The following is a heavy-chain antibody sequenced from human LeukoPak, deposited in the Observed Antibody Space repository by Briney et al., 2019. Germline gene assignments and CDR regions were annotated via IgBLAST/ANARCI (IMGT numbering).Heavy chain of an antibody. D-gene: IGHD4-23*01. V-gene: IGHV4-59*01. Sequence: SETLSLTCVVYGGSFSGYYWSWIRQPPGKGLEWIGYIHYSGSTNYNPSLKSRVTISVDTSKNQFSLKLSSVTAADTAVYYCARDGAYGGTRRGAFDIWGQGTMVTVSS. J-gene: IGHJ3*02. CDR1: GGSFSGYY. CDR3: ARDGAYGGTRRGAFDI. CDR2: IHYSGST.